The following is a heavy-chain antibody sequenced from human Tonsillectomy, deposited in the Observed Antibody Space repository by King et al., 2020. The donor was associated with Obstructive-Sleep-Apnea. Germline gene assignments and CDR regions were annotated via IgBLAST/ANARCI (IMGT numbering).Heavy chain of an antibody. CDR2: ISYDGSNK. CDR1: GFTFSSYA. D-gene: IGHD3-10*01. J-gene: IGHJ4*02. Sequence: VQLVESGGGVVQPGRSLRLSCAASGFTFSSYAMHWVRQAPGKGLEWVAVISYDGSNKYYADSVKGRFTISRDNSKNTLYLQMNSLRAEDTAVYYCARNREDAIIDFDYWGQGTLVTVSS. CDR3: ARNREDAIIDFDY. V-gene: IGHV3-30*04.